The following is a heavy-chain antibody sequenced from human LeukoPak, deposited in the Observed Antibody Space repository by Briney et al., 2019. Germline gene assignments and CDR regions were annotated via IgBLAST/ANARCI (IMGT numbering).Heavy chain of an antibody. D-gene: IGHD3-10*01. CDR2: INPSSGGT. Sequence: ASVKVSCKASGYTFTGYFMYWVRQAPGQGLEWMGWINPSSGGTNFAQRFQGRVSMTRDTSISTAYMELSRLRSDDTAVYYCARGNPTNYGSGSYSAPDFDYWGQGTLVTASS. V-gene: IGHV1-2*02. CDR1: GYTFTGYF. J-gene: IGHJ4*02. CDR3: ARGNPTNYGSGSYSAPDFDY.